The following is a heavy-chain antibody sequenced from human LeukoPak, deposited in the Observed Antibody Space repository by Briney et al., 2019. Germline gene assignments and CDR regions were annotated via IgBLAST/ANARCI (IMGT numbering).Heavy chain of an antibody. Sequence: SQTLSLTCTVSGGPISSGDYYWSWIRQPPGKGLEWIGYIYYSGSTYYNPSLKSRVTISVDTSKNQFSLKLSSVTVADTAVYYCARSGIAAAQRQFDYWGQGTLVTVSS. J-gene: IGHJ4*02. CDR1: GGPISSGDYY. CDR2: IYYSGST. D-gene: IGHD6-13*01. V-gene: IGHV4-30-4*01. CDR3: ARSGIAAAQRQFDY.